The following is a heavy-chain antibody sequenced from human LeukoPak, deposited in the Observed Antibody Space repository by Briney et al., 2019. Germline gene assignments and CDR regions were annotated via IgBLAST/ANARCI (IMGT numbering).Heavy chain of an antibody. CDR3: VRVTTTVSGWYHFDY. J-gene: IGHJ4*02. Sequence: GGSLRLSCAASGFTFSDYYMSWLRQAPGKRLEWVGRSPSRGKPNSCSLEFAASVEGRFTMSRDDSKNLLYLQMNSLKTEDTAVYYCVRVTTTVSGWYHFDYWGQGALVTVSS. CDR1: GFTFSDYY. D-gene: IGHD6-13*01. CDR2: SRGKPNSCSL. V-gene: IGHV3-72*01.